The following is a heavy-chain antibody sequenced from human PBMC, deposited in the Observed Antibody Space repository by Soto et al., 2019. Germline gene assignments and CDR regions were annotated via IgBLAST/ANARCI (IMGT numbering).Heavy chain of an antibody. CDR1: GFTFSSYG. Sequence: QVQLVESGGGVVQPGRSLRLSCAASGFTFSSYGMHWVRQAPGKGLEWVAVISYDGSNKYYADSVKGRFTISRDNSKNTLYLQMNSLRAEDTAVYYCATDNRLQDWGQGTLVTVSS. CDR2: ISYDGSNK. V-gene: IGHV3-30*03. CDR3: ATDNRLQD. J-gene: IGHJ1*01.